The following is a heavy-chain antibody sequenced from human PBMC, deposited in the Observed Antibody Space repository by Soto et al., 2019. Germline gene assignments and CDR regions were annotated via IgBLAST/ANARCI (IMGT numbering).Heavy chain of an antibody. J-gene: IGHJ4*02. Sequence: LSLTCAVSGGSIVSDKWWSWVRQSPGKGLEWLGEINHRGSTIYNPSLKSRVTISVDTSRNQFYLKVKSVTAADTAVYYCARGGSSELWGQGTLVTVSS. V-gene: IGHV4-4*02. CDR3: ARGGSSEL. D-gene: IGHD6-6*01. CDR1: GGSIVSDKW. CDR2: INHRGST.